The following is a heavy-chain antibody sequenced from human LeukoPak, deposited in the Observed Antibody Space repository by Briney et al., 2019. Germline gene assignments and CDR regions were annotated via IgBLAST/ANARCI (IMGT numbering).Heavy chain of an antibody. V-gene: IGHV4-34*01. Sequence: SETLSLTCAVYGGSFSGYYWSWIRQPPGKGLEWIGEINHSGSTNYNPSLKSRVTISVDTSKNQFSLKLSSVTAADTAVYYCASYGSGSYYSLRYYYYGMDVWGQGTTVTVSS. CDR1: GGSFSGYY. CDR3: ASYGSGSYYSLRYYYYGMDV. CDR2: INHSGST. D-gene: IGHD3-10*01. J-gene: IGHJ6*02.